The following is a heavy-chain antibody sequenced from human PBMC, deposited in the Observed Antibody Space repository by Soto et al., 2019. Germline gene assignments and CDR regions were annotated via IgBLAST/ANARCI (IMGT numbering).Heavy chain of an antibody. CDR1: GFTFSSYS. V-gene: IGHV3-21*01. CDR2: ISSSSSYI. D-gene: IGHD2-15*01. CDR3: ARDNSYCSGGSCYQKEDY. J-gene: IGHJ4*02. Sequence: EVQLVESGGGLVKPGGSLRLSCAASGFTFSSYSMNWVRQAPGKGLEWVSSISSSSSYIYYADSVKGRFTISIETDKNSLYLQMNSLRAEDTAVYYCARDNSYCSGGSCYQKEDYWGKGTMVTVSS.